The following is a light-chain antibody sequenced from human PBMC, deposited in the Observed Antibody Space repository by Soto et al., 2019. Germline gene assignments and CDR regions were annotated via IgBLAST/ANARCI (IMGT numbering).Light chain of an antibody. CDR2: DAF. CDR1: HDIGNF. V-gene: IGKV1-33*01. J-gene: IGKJ4*01. CDR3: QQYDNLPLT. Sequence: DIPMTQSPSSLSASVGDRVTITCQASHDIGNFLNWYQQKPGKAPKLLIYDAFLLKTGVPSRFSGSGSGTDFTFIISSLQPEDVATYYCQQYDNLPLTFGGGTKVEFK.